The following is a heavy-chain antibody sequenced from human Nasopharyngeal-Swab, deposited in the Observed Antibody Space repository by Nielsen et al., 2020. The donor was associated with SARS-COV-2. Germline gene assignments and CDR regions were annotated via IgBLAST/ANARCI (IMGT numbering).Heavy chain of an antibody. Sequence: APVKVSCKASGDTFTSSDINWVRQATGQRLEWMGWMNPNSGNAGYAQKFQGRVTMTRDTSISTAYMELSSLTSEDTAVYYCARSSPAFGYWGQGTLVTVSS. CDR1: GDTFTSSD. CDR2: MNPNSGNA. J-gene: IGHJ4*02. D-gene: IGHD2-2*01. CDR3: ARSSPAFGY. V-gene: IGHV1-8*01.